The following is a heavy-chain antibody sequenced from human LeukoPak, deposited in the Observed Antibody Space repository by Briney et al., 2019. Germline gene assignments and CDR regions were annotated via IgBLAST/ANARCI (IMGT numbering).Heavy chain of an antibody. CDR2: IYYSGST. Sequence: SETLSLTCTVSGGSISSGDYYWSWIRQPPGKGLEWIGYIYYSGSTYYNPSLKSRVTIAVDKSKNQFSLNLTSATAADTAVYFCARADYWTAEVFPFDYWGQGTLVTVSS. J-gene: IGHJ4*02. V-gene: IGHV4-30-4*02. D-gene: IGHD3/OR15-3a*01. CDR1: GGSISSGDYY. CDR3: ARADYWTAEVFPFDY.